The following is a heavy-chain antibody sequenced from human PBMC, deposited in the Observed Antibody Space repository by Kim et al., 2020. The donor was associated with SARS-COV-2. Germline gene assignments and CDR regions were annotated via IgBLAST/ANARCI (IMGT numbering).Heavy chain of an antibody. CDR1: GGAINSISDY. CDR2: IYWTGSR. J-gene: IGHJ6*02. D-gene: IGHD3-10*01. V-gene: IGHV4-39*01. Sequence: SETLSLTCTVSGGAINSISDYWGWIRQSPGKGFEWIGTIYWTGSRYNNPSLQSRVTLNMDTSKNQFSLNLNSVTAADTAVYYCVRRSGHHSYFEGLDVWGQGTTVIVSS. CDR3: VRRSGHHSYFEGLDV.